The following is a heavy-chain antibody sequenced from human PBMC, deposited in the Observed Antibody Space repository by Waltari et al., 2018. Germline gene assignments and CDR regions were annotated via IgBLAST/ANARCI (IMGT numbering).Heavy chain of an antibody. CDR3: ARDGYASSGYPDY. CDR2: ISYYGSNI. Sequence: QVQLVEAGGGVVQAGRSLRLYCAASGLNFSSYARQWVRQAPGKGLEWLAVISYYGSNISYADSVNGRFTISRDNSQNTLYLQMNSLRAEDSAVYYCARDGYASSGYPDYWGQGTLVTVSS. CDR1: GLNFSSYA. V-gene: IGHV3-30*16. D-gene: IGHD3-22*01. J-gene: IGHJ4*02.